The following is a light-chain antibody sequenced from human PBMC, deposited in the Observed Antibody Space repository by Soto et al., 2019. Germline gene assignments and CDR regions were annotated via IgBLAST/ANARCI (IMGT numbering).Light chain of an antibody. V-gene: IGKV3-15*01. CDR1: QSVSSN. CDR2: GAS. J-gene: IGKJ1*01. Sequence: EIVMTQSPATLSVSPGERATLSCRASQSVSSNLAWYQQKPGQAPRLLIYGASTRATGIPARFSGSGSGTEFTLTISSLQSEDFAVYYCQQYNNWPRPLGQGTKADIK. CDR3: QQYNNWPRP.